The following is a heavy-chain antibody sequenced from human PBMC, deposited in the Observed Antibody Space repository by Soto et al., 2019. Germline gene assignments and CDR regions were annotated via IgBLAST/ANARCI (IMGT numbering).Heavy chain of an antibody. CDR2: IIPIFGTA. CDR3: ARGGRYCSGGSCFGAFDI. CDR1: GGTFSSYA. V-gene: IGHV1-69*13. Sequence: SVKVSCKASGGTFSSYAISWVRQAPGQGLEWMGGIIPIFGTANYAQKFQGRVTITADESTSTAYMELSSLRSEDTAVYYCARGGRYCSGGSCFGAFDIWGQGTMVTVSS. D-gene: IGHD2-15*01. J-gene: IGHJ3*02.